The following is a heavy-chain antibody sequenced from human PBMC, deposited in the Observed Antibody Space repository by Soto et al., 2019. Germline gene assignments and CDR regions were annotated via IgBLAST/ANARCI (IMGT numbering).Heavy chain of an antibody. Sequence: ASVKVSCKGSGYDFTTYGITWVRQAPGQGLEWMAWISAHNGNTDYAQKLQGRVTVTRDTSTSTAYMELRSLRSDDTAVYYCARDSLYYDILTGYHNWFDPWGQGTLVTVSS. CDR1: GYDFTTYG. V-gene: IGHV1-18*01. CDR2: ISAHNGNT. J-gene: IGHJ5*02. CDR3: ARDSLYYDILTGYHNWFDP. D-gene: IGHD3-9*01.